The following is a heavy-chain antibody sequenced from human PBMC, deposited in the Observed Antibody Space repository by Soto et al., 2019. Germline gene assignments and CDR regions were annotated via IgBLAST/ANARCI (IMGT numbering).Heavy chain of an antibody. CDR3: ARSEMTYNWND. Sequence: EVQLVESGGGLVQPGGSLRLSCAASGFTFRGDAMSWVRQAPGKGLEWVSSISGSGEMTHYAESVKGRFTISRDNSKNTLHLQMESLRAEDTAVYYCARSEMTYNWNDWGQGTLVTVSS. D-gene: IGHD1-20*01. CDR2: ISGSGEMT. J-gene: IGHJ4*02. CDR1: GFTFRGDA. V-gene: IGHV3-23*04.